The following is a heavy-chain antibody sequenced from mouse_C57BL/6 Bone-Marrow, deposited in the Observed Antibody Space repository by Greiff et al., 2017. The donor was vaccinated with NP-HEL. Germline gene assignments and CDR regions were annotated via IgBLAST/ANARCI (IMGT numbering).Heavy chain of an antibody. CDR1: GYTFTSYW. V-gene: IGHV1-69*01. CDR2: IDPSDSYP. J-gene: IGHJ1*03. Sequence: QVQLQQPGAELVMPGASVKLSCKASGYTFTSYWMHWVKQRPGQGLEWIGEIDPSDSYPNSNHKFKGKSPLTVDKSSSTAYMPLSSLTSEDSAVYYCARDDYDENWYFDVWGTGTTVTVSS. CDR3: ARDDYDENWYFDV. D-gene: IGHD2-4*01.